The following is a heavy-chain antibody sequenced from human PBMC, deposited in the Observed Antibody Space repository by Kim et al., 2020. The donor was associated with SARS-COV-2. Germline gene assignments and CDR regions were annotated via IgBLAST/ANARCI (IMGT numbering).Heavy chain of an antibody. J-gene: IGHJ4*02. CDR3: ARSYCDSSGPPDY. D-gene: IGHD3-22*01. CDR1: DHRFTIYL. Sequence: ASVKVSCKASDHRFTIYLISWVGQAPGQGLEWMGWISACNGNTKYAQQLQNRVTMTTDTSTSTAYMELRSLTTDDTAVYYCARSYCDSSGPPDYWGQGTLVTVSS. CDR2: ISACNGNT. V-gene: IGHV1-18*01.